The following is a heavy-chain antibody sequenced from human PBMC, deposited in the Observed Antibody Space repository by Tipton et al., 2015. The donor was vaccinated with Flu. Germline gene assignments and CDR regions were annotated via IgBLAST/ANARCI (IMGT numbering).Heavy chain of an antibody. Sequence: SLRLSCAASEFTFSSYAMSWVRQAPGKGLEWVSSISGSGATTYYADSVKGRFTISRDNSKDTLYLQMNSLRAEDTVIYYCANLVRDYDFWSGSYTRIYFPHWGQGTLVTVSS. CDR2: ISGSGATT. D-gene: IGHD3-3*01. CDR1: EFTFSSYA. V-gene: IGHV3-23*01. CDR3: ANLVRDYDFWSGSYTRIYFPH. J-gene: IGHJ1*01.